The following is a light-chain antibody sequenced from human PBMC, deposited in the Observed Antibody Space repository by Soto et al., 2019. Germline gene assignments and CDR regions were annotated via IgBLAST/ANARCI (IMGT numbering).Light chain of an antibody. CDR2: EVS. CDR1: SSDVGDYNY. Sequence: QSALTQPPSASGSPGQSVTISCTGTSSDVGDYNYVSWYQQHPGKAPKLMIYEVSKRPSGVPDRVSGSKSGNTASLTVSGLEAEDEADYYCSSYAGSNNWNFGTGTKLTVL. V-gene: IGLV2-8*01. J-gene: IGLJ1*01. CDR3: SSYAGSNNWN.